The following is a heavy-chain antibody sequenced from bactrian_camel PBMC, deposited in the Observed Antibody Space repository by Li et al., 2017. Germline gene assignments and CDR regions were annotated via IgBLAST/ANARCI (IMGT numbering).Heavy chain of an antibody. D-gene: IGHD7*01. V-gene: IGHV3S10*01. Sequence: VQLVESGGGLVQPGGSLRLSCAASGFTFSNVYILRVRQAPGKEREGVAARDSERRTSYANSVKGRFTISKDNAKNAVYLQLNSLRTEDTAMYYCAVATTTYSPVFGRGTQVTVS. J-gene: IGHJ4*01. CDR1: GFTFSNVY. CDR2: RDSERRT.